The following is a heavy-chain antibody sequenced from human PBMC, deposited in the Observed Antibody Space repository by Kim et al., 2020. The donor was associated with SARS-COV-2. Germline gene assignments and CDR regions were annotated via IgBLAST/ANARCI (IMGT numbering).Heavy chain of an antibody. D-gene: IGHD2-15*01. Sequence: GGSLRLSCATSGFTLSLYSMNWVRQSPGKGLEWVSHISGTGTITKHADSVRGRFTLSRDNAKNSLFLQMNGLRAEDTAVYYCVRENYWAFDIWGQGTMVTVSS. CDR3: VRENYWAFDI. CDR2: ISGTGTIT. CDR1: GFTLSLYS. J-gene: IGHJ3*02. V-gene: IGHV3-48*04.